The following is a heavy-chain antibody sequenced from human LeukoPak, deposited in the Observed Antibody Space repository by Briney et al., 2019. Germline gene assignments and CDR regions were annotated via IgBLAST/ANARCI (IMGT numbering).Heavy chain of an antibody. CDR3: ARGVGCSSTSCPLPGYYFDY. D-gene: IGHD2-2*01. J-gene: IGHJ4*02. Sequence: GGSLRLSCAASGFTFSSYSMNWVRQAPGKGLEWVSSISSSSSYIYYADSVKGRFTISRNNAKNSLYLQMNSLRAEDTAVYYCARGVGCSSTSCPLPGYYFDYWGQGTLVTVSS. CDR1: GFTFSSYS. V-gene: IGHV3-21*01. CDR2: ISSSSSYI.